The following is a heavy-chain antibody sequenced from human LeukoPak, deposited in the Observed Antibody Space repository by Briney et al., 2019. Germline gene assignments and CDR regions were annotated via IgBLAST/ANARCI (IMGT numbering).Heavy chain of an antibody. CDR3: ARDLRTAAASPGFDP. CDR2: INTNTGNP. D-gene: IGHD6-13*01. CDR1: GYTFSNYP. V-gene: IGHV7-4-1*02. Sequence: GASVKVSCKTSGYTFSNYPLNWVRQAPGQGLEWMGWINTNTGNPTYAQGFTGRLVFSLDTSVSTAYLQISSLKAEDTAVYYCARDLRTAAASPGFDPWGQGTLVTVSS. J-gene: IGHJ5*02.